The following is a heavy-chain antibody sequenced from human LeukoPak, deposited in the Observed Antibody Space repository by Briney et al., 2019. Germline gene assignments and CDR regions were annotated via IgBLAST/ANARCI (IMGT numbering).Heavy chain of an antibody. D-gene: IGHD3-9*01. V-gene: IGHV3-7*01. CDR3: ASRSGWRPLY. Sequence: GGSLRLSCVVSEFTFSSNWMNWVRQAPGKGLEWVANIKSDGSEKYYADSVKGRFTISRDNAKNSLYLQMNSLKAEDTAVYYCASRSGWRPLYWGQGTLVPVSP. J-gene: IGHJ4*02. CDR1: EFTFSSNW. CDR2: IKSDGSEK.